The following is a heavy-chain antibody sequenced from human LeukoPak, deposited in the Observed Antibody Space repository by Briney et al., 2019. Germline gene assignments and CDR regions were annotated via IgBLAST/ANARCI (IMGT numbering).Heavy chain of an antibody. CDR2: TYYRSKWST. J-gene: IGHJ4*02. Sequence: SQTLSLTCAISGDSVSSNTAAWNWIRQSPSRGLEWLGRTYYRSKWSTNYAVSVKGRITINSDTSKSQFALQLNSVTPEDTAVYYCARGSNDYRDYSFDHWGQGTLVTVSS. V-gene: IGHV6-1*01. CDR3: ARGSNDYRDYSFDH. CDR1: GDSVSSNTAA. D-gene: IGHD4-17*01.